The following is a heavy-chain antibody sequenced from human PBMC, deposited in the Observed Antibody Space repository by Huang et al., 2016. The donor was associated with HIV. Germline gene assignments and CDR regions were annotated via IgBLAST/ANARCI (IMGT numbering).Heavy chain of an antibody. CDR1: GGTFSSYA. V-gene: IGHV1-69*13. CDR2: IIPIFGTA. CDR3: ARARGYYDSSVSYYFDY. D-gene: IGHD3-22*01. J-gene: IGHJ4*02. Sequence: QVQLVQSGAEVKKPGSSVKVSCKASGGTFSSYAIGWVREAPGQGLEWMGEIIPIFGTANYAQKFQVRVTITGEESTSTAYMELSSLRSEDTAVYYCARARGYYDSSVSYYFDYWGQGTLVTVSS.